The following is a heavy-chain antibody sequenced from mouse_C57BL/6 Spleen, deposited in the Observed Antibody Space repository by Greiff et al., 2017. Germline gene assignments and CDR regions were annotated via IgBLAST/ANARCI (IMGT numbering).Heavy chain of an antibody. CDR3: ARLARGGAMDY. V-gene: IGHV1-47*01. Sequence: QVQLQQSGAELVKPGASVTMSCKASGYTFTTYPIEWMKPNHGTSLLWIGNFHPYNDDTKYNETFKGKATLTVEKSSSTVCLELSRLTSDDSAVXYGARLARGGAMDYWGQGTSVTVSS. CDR2: FHPYNDDT. D-gene: IGHD3-1*01. J-gene: IGHJ4*01. CDR1: GYTFTTYP.